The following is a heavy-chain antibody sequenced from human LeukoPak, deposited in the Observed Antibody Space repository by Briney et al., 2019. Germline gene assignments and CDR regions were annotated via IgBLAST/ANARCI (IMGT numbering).Heavy chain of an antibody. CDR1: GFTFSSYA. V-gene: IGHV3-23*01. CDR3: ARDQYDTWSRRGNFDS. D-gene: IGHD3-3*01. CDR2: MSGSGGST. Sequence: QAGGSLRLSCAASGFTFSSYAMSRVRQARGKGLEWVSAMSGSGGSTYYADSVKGRFTISRDNSKNTLYLQMNSLRAEDTAVFYCARDQYDTWSRRGNFDSWGQGTLVIVSS. J-gene: IGHJ4*02.